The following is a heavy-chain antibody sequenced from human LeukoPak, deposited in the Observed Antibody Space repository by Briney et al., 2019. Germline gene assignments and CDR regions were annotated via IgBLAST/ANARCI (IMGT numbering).Heavy chain of an antibody. CDR1: GGSISSYY. D-gene: IGHD6-6*01. CDR2: IYYSGST. Sequence: SETLSLTCTVSGGSISSYYWSWIRQPPGKGLEWIGYIYYSGSTNYNPSLKSRVTISVDTSKNQFSLKLSSVTAADTAVYYCARGVVAARFWFDPWGQGTLVTVSS. CDR3: ARGVVAARFWFDP. V-gene: IGHV4-59*01. J-gene: IGHJ5*02.